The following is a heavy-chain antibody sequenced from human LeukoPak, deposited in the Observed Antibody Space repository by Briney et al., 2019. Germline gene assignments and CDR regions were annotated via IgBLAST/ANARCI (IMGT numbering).Heavy chain of an antibody. V-gene: IGHV3-74*03. J-gene: IGHJ6*02. D-gene: IGHD2/OR15-2a*01. CDR1: GFTFRSCL. Sequence: GGSLRLSCAVSGFTFRSCLIHWVRQVPGKGLVWVSRINEDGSSTTYADSVKGRFTISRDDAKNTVYLQMNSLRAEDTAEYYRACAPSNYYAVDVWGQGTTVTVSS. CDR2: INEDGSST. CDR3: ACAPSNYYAVDV.